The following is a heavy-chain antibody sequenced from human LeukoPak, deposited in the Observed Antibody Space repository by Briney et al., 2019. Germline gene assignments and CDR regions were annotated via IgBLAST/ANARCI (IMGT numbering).Heavy chain of an antibody. J-gene: IGHJ4*02. D-gene: IGHD1-26*01. CDR2: ISSGSSAI. Sequence: GGSLRLSCEASGFTFTTYSMTWVRQAPGKGLEWVSIISSGSSAIFSADALKGRFTISRDDAKNLLYLDMNSLRAEDTAVYYCARDRSDSGSYHYFDYWGQGTLVTVSS. CDR1: GFTFTTYS. V-gene: IGHV3-21*01. CDR3: ARDRSDSGSYHYFDY.